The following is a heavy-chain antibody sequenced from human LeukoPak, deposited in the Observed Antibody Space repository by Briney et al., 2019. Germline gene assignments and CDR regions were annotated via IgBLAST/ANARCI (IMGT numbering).Heavy chain of an antibody. CDR3: ARDVSSSTRAFDI. V-gene: IGHV3-48*03. CDR2: ISSSASHT. Sequence: PGGSLRLSCAASGFTLSTYEMTWVRHAPGKGREWVSFISSSASHTFYADSVKGRFTIFRDTAKNSLYLQMNNLRGEDTAVYYCARDVSSSTRAFDIWGQGTMVAVS. CDR1: GFTLSTYE. J-gene: IGHJ3*02. D-gene: IGHD1-1*01.